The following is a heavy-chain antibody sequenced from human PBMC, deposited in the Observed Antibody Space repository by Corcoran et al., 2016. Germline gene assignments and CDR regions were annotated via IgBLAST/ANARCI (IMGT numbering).Heavy chain of an antibody. CDR2: ISSSSSYI. V-gene: IGHV3-21*01. Sequence: EVQLVESGGGLVKPGGSLRLSCAASGFTFSSYSMNWVRQAPGKGLEWVSSISSSSSYIYYADSVKGRFTISRDNAKNSLYLQMNSLRAEDTAVYYCSREPFASCYYDYWGQGTLVTVSS. D-gene: IGHD2-2*01. J-gene: IGHJ4*02. CDR3: SREPFASCYYDY. CDR1: GFTFSSYS.